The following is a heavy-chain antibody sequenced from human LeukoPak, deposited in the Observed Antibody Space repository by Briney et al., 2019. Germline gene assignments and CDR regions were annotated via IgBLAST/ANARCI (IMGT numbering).Heavy chain of an antibody. Sequence: SETLSLTCTVSGDSISSGYYWGWIRQPPGKGLEWIGSIYYSGSTYYNPSLKSRVTISVDTSKNQFSLKLSSVTAADTAVYYCARIGYCSGASCSDYWGQGTLVTVSS. CDR3: ARIGYCSGASCSDY. CDR2: IYYSGST. D-gene: IGHD2-15*01. V-gene: IGHV4-38-2*02. CDR1: GDSISSGYY. J-gene: IGHJ4*02.